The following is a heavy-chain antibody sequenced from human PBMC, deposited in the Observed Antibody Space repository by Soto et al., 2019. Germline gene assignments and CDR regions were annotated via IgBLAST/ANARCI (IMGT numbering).Heavy chain of an antibody. CDR2: INPNSGDT. J-gene: IGHJ4*02. V-gene: IGHV1-2*04. D-gene: IGHD6-19*01. CDR1: GYIFTGYY. CDR3: ATSRISIAVAGETEYYFDY. Sequence: ASVKVSCKSSGYIFTGYYIHWVREAPGQGLECMGWINPNSGDTNYTQKFQGWVTMTRDTSISTAYMELSRLRSDDTAVYYCATSRISIAVAGETEYYFDYWGQGTLVTFSS.